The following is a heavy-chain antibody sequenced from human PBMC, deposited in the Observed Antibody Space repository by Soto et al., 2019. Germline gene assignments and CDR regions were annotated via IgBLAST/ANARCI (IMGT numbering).Heavy chain of an antibody. V-gene: IGHV1-18*01. J-gene: IGHJ5*02. Sequence: ASVKVSCKASGYTFTSYGISWVRQAPGQGLEWMGWISAYNGNTNYAQKLQGRVTMTTDTSTSTAYMELRSLRSDDTAVYYCARDRRGDYDAEWWFDPWGQGTLVTVSS. D-gene: IGHD4-17*01. CDR3: ARDRRGDYDAEWWFDP. CDR1: GYTFTSYG. CDR2: ISAYNGNT.